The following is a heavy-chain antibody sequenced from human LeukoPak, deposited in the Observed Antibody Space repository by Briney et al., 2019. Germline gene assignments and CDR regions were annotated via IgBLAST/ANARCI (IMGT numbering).Heavy chain of an antibody. CDR2: ISWNSGSI. CDR1: GFTFDDYA. CDR3: AKDIGTGDRAKWRNWYFDL. Sequence: PGGSLRLSCAASGFTFDDYAMHWVRQAPGKGLEWVSGISWNSGSIGYADSVKGRFTTSRDNAKNSLYLQMNSLRAEDTALYYCAKDIGTGDRAKWRNWYFDLWGRGTLVTVSS. D-gene: IGHD7-27*01. J-gene: IGHJ2*01. V-gene: IGHV3-9*01.